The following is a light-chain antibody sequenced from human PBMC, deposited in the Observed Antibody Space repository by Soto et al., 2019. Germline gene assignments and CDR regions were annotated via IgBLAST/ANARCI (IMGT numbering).Light chain of an antibody. V-gene: IGKV3-15*01. CDR3: QQYNNLPGT. CDR1: QSVSGN. CDR2: GAS. J-gene: IGKJ1*01. Sequence: EIVMTQSPATLSVSPGDRATLSCRASQSVSGNLAWYQQKPGQAPRLLIYGASTRATGVPARFSGSGSGTEFTLTISSLQSEDFAIYYCQQYNNLPGTFGQGTKVEIK.